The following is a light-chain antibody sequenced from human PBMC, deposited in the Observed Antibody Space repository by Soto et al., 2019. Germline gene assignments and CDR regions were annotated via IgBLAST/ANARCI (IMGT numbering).Light chain of an antibody. Sequence: QSALTQPPSASGSPGQSVTISCTGTSSDVGAHNYVSWYQQHAGKAPKLVIYEVTKRPSGVPDRFSGSKSANTASLTVSGLQAEDEADYYCSSFAPSNTWVFGGGTKMTVL. CDR2: EVT. J-gene: IGLJ3*02. CDR3: SSFAPSNTWV. CDR1: SSDVGAHNY. V-gene: IGLV2-8*01.